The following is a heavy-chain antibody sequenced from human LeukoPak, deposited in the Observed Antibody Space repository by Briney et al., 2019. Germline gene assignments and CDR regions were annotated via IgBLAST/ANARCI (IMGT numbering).Heavy chain of an antibody. Sequence: SETPSLTCTVSGGTISSGSYYWSWIRQPAGKGLEWIGRIYTSGSTNYNPSLKSRVTISVDTSKNQFSLKLSSATAADTAVYYCARAEWLHWFDPWGQGTLVTVSS. CDR3: ARAEWLHWFDP. CDR1: GGTISSGSYY. D-gene: IGHD3-3*01. CDR2: IYTSGST. V-gene: IGHV4-61*02. J-gene: IGHJ5*02.